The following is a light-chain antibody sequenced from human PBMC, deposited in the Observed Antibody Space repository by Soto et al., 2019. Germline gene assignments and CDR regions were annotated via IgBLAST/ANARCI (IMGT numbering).Light chain of an antibody. V-gene: IGKV3-20*01. Sequence: EIVLMQSPGTLSLSPGERATLSCRASQSVSSTYLGWYQQKPGQAPRLLIYGASSRATGIPDRFSGSGSGTDFTLTIARLEPEDFAVYYCQLYGSSPPRTFGQGTKVEIK. CDR3: QLYGSSPPRT. J-gene: IGKJ1*01. CDR1: QSVSSTY. CDR2: GAS.